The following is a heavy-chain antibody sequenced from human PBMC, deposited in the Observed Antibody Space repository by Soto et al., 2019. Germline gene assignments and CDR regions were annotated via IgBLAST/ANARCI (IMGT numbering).Heavy chain of an antibody. Sequence: QITLKESGPTVVKPTQTLTLTCTFSGFSLSSDGVGVGWIRQPPGKAPEWLALIYWDDDTRYSPSLKTRLTSTKDNSKNQVVLRMTNMDPVDTATYYCAHSSLHSKKWFDPWGQGTLVIVSS. J-gene: IGHJ5*02. D-gene: IGHD2-15*01. CDR3: AHSSLHSKKWFDP. CDR1: GFSLSSDGVG. V-gene: IGHV2-5*02. CDR2: IYWDDDT.